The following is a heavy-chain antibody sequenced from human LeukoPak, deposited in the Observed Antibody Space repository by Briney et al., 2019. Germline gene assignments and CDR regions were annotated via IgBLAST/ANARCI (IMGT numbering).Heavy chain of an antibody. V-gene: IGHV4-39*02. CDR1: GGSMSSSSYY. CDR2: IYYSGST. CDR3: ARVADEFGDYGFDS. D-gene: IGHD4-17*01. Sequence: PSETLSLTCGVSGGSMSSSSYYWGWIRQPPGKGLEWIGSIYYSGSTYYNPSLKSRVTISVDSSKNQFSLKLSSVTAADKAVYYCARVADEFGDYGFDSWGQGTLVTVSS. J-gene: IGHJ4*02.